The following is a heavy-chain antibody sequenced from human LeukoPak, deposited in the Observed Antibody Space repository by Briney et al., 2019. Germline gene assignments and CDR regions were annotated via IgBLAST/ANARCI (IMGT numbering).Heavy chain of an antibody. J-gene: IGHJ4*02. CDR3: AKDARGMATIRDFDY. V-gene: IGHV3-30*18. CDR1: GFTFSSYG. Sequence: GGSLRLSCAASGFTFSSYGMHWVRQAPGKGLEWVAVISYDGSNKYYADSVKGRFTISRDNSKNTLYLQMNSLRAEDTAVYYCAKDARGMATIRDFDYWGQGTLVTVSS. CDR2: ISYDGSNK. D-gene: IGHD5-24*01.